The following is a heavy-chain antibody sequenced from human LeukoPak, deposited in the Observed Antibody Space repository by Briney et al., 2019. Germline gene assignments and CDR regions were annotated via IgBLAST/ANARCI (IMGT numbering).Heavy chain of an antibody. D-gene: IGHD1-26*01. Sequence: GASVKVSCKASGYTFTSYGISWVRQAPGQGLEWMGWISAYNGNTNYAQKLQGRVTMTTDTSTSTAYMELRSLRSDDTAVYYCARDPLHSGSYYRSASYAFDIWGQGTMVTVSS. CDR2: ISAYNGNT. J-gene: IGHJ3*02. CDR3: ARDPLHSGSYYRSASYAFDI. CDR1: GYTFTSYG. V-gene: IGHV1-18*01.